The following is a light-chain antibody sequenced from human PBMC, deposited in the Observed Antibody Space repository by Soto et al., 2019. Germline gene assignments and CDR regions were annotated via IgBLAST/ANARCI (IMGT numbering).Light chain of an antibody. V-gene: IGKV3-15*01. Sequence: EVVMTQSPATLSVSPGESATLSCRASQSVKSNLAWYQQKPGQAPRLLIYGASNRPPAIPARFSGSGSGTEFTLTITNVQSEDFAVYYCQQHDNWPPVTFGGGTKVESK. J-gene: IGKJ4*01. CDR1: QSVKSN. CDR2: GAS. CDR3: QQHDNWPPVT.